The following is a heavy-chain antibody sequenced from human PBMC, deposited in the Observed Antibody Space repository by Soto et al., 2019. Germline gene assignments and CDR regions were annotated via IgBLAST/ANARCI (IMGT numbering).Heavy chain of an antibody. D-gene: IGHD2-2*01. V-gene: IGHV4-61*01. CDR1: GGCVGSGSYY. Sequence: LSLTFTVSGGCVGSGSYYWSWIRQPPWKGLEWIGYIYYSGSTNYNPSLKSRVTISVDTSKNQFSLKLSSVTAADTAVYYCARGGAIVVVLAAYFHYWGQGTLVTLCS. J-gene: IGHJ4*02. CDR3: ARGGAIVVVLAAYFHY. CDR2: IYYSGST.